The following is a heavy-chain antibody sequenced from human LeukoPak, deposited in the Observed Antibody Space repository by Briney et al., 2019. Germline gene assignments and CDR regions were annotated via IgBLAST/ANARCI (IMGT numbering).Heavy chain of an antibody. V-gene: IGHV4-34*01. CDR1: GGSFSGSY. CDR3: ARAALGWHDYYYYYMDV. D-gene: IGHD2-15*01. J-gene: IGHJ6*03. CDR2: INHSGST. Sequence: PSETLSLTCAVYGGSFSGSYWSWIRQPPGKGREWNGEINHSGSTNYNPSLKSRVTISVDTSKNQFSLKLSSVTAADTAVYYCARAALGWHDYYYYYMDVWGKGTTVTVSS.